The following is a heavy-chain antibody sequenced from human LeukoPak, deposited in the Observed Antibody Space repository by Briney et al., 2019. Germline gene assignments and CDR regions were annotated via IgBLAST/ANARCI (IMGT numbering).Heavy chain of an antibody. CDR2: MHPNSGNT. V-gene: IGHV1-8*01. CDR1: GYTFTSYD. Sequence: ASVKVSCKASGYTFTSYDINWVRQATGQGLEWMGWMHPNSGNTGYAQNFQGRVTMTRNTSISTAFMELSSLRSEDTAVYYCARGGPVAATHKYFQHWGQGTLVTVSS. D-gene: IGHD6-19*01. CDR3: ARGGPVAATHKYFQH. J-gene: IGHJ1*01.